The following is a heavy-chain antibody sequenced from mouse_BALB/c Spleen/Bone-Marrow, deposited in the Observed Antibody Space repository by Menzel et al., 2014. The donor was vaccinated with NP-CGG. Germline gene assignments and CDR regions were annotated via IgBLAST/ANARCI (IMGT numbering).Heavy chain of an antibody. CDR3: AFYYGNYGDY. CDR1: GYTFTDYW. J-gene: IGHJ2*01. CDR2: IDTSDSYT. D-gene: IGHD2-1*01. V-gene: IGHV1-69*01. Sequence: QVQLQQSGAELVMPGASVKMSCKASGYTFTDYWMHWVKQRPGQGLEWIGAIDTSDSYTSYNQKFKGKATLTVDESSSTAYMQLSSLTSEDSAVYYCAFYYGNYGDYWGLGTTLTVSS.